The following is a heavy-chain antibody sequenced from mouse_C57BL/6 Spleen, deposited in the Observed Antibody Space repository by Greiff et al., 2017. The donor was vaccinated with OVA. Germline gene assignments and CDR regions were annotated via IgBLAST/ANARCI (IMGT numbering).Heavy chain of an antibody. Sequence: QVQLQQPGAELVKPGASVKLSCKASGYTFTSYWMHWVKQRPGQGLEWIGEIDPSDSYTNYNQKFKGKSTLTVDKSSSTAYMQLSSLTSEDSAVYYCARWDGNYWGQGTLVTVSA. CDR3: ARWDGNY. V-gene: IGHV1-69*01. J-gene: IGHJ3*01. D-gene: IGHD2-1*01. CDR2: IDPSDSYT. CDR1: GYTFTSYW.